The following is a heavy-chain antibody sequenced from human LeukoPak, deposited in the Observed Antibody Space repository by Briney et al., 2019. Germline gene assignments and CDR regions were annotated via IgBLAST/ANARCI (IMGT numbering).Heavy chain of an antibody. CDR2: IFYSGST. D-gene: IGHD2-2*01. CDR1: GGSIGTSRYY. J-gene: IGHJ4*02. V-gene: IGHV4-39*07. Sequence: PSETLSLTCTVSGGSIGTSRYYWGWVRQPPGKGLEWIGNIFYSGSTYYSPSLKGRVTISLDTSRNQFSLKLNSVTAADTAVYYCARVGRYLPPTKPFDYWGQGTLVTVSS. CDR3: ARVGRYLPPTKPFDY.